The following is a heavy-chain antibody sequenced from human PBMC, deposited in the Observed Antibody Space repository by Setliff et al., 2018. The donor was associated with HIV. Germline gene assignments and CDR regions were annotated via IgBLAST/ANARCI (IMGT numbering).Heavy chain of an antibody. CDR3: ARDGLRHHLETLSGAFDV. Sequence: SETLSLTCAVYGGSFSGYYWSWIRQSPGKGLEWIGDSNYNPSLKSRVTISVDTSKSQFSLRLSSVTAADTAVYYCARDGLRHHLETLSGAFDVWGQGTAVTVSS. CDR2: S. CDR1: GGSFSGYY. J-gene: IGHJ3*01. V-gene: IGHV4-34*01. D-gene: IGHD3-10*01.